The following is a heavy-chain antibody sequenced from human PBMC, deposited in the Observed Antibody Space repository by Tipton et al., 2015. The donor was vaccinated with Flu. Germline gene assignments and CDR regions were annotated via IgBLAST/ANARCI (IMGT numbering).Heavy chain of an antibody. CDR2: FYYGETT. Sequence: TLSLTCTVSGGSISTFYWSWIRQTPGKGLEWIGYFYYGETTKYNPSLKSRVVISVDTSKNQFSLKLTSVTAADTAIYYCARLSFYDVDLKNFYFDYWGQGALVTVSS. V-gene: IGHV4-59*08. J-gene: IGHJ4*02. D-gene: IGHD3-10*02. CDR3: ARLSFYDVDLKNFYFDY. CDR1: GGSISTFY.